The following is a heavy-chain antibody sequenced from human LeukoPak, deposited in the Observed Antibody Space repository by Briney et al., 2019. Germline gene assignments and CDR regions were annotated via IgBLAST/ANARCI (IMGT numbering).Heavy chain of an antibody. Sequence: SETLSLTCTVSGGSVSSVSSYWSWIRQPPGKGLEWIGYVYYSGSTNYYPSLKSRVTISVDTSKNLFSLNLPSVTAADTAVYYCARASGGGFDYWGQGTLVTASS. D-gene: IGHD3-10*01. CDR3: ARASGGGFDY. CDR1: GGSVSSVSSY. CDR2: VYYSGST. V-gene: IGHV4-61*01. J-gene: IGHJ4*02.